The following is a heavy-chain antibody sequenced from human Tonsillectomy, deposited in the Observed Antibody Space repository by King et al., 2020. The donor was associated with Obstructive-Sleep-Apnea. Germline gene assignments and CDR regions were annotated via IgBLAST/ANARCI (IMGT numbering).Heavy chain of an antibody. Sequence: VQLQESGPGLVKPSETLSLTCTVSGYSISSGYYWGWIRQPPGKGLEWIGSIYHSGSTYYNPSLKSRVTISVDTSKNQFSLKLSSVTAADTAVYYCATYDFWSGWTMDVWGQGTTVTVSS. D-gene: IGHD3-3*01. CDR1: GYSISSGYY. CDR3: ATYDFWSGWTMDV. J-gene: IGHJ6*02. CDR2: IYHSGST. V-gene: IGHV4-38-2*02.